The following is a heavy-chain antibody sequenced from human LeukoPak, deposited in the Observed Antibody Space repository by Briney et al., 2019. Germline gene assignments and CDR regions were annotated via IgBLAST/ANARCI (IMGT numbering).Heavy chain of an antibody. CDR3: ANEIRPNDY. J-gene: IGHJ4*02. CDR2: ISISGSKT. V-gene: IGHV3-23*01. CDR1: EFAFSSHA. D-gene: IGHD4-17*01. Sequence: GGSLRLSCAASEFAFSSHAMTWVRQAPGKGLEWVSAISISGSKTYYADSVKGRFTISRDNSKNTLYLQMNSLRAEDTAVYYCANEIRPNDYWGQGTQVTVSS.